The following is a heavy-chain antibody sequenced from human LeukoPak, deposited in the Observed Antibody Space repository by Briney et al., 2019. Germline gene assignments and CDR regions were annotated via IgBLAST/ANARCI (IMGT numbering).Heavy chain of an antibody. Sequence: GGSLRLSCAGSGFTFDDYAMHWVRQAPGKGLEWVSLISGDGGSTYYAGSVKGRFTISRGNSKNSLYLQMNSLRTEDTALYYCAKTRDYGHYSFDYWGQGTLVTVSS. CDR1: GFTFDDYA. V-gene: IGHV3-43*02. CDR2: ISGDGGST. D-gene: IGHD4-17*01. CDR3: AKTRDYGHYSFDY. J-gene: IGHJ4*02.